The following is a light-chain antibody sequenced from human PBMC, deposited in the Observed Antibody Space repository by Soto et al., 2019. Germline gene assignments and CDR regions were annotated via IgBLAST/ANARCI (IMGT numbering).Light chain of an antibody. CDR3: STYASGNIYV. Sequence: QSALTQPPSASGSPGQSVTISCTGTSSDVGPYKYVSWYQQHPGIAPKLIIYAVNQRHSGVPDRFSGSKSGNTASLTVSGLQAEDEADYYCSTYASGNIYVFGTGTQITVL. CDR1: SSDVGPYKY. CDR2: AVN. J-gene: IGLJ1*01. V-gene: IGLV2-8*01.